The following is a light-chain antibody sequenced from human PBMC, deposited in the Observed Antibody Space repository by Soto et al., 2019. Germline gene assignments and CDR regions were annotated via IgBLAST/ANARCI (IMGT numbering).Light chain of an antibody. V-gene: IGLV2-8*01. CDR3: RSYGLSRI. Sequence: QSALTQPPSASGSPGQSLTISCTGTNSDIGANNWVSWYQQYPGKPPKLIIFEVSKRPSGVPDRFSGSKSGNTASLTVSGLQVEDEADYFCRSYGLSRIFGGGTKLTVL. CDR1: NSDIGANNW. J-gene: IGLJ2*01. CDR2: EVS.